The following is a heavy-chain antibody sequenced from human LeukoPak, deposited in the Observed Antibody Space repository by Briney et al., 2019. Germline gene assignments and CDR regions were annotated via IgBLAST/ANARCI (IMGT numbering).Heavy chain of an antibody. CDR3: ARARYSSGWSPTYGMDV. Sequence: PSETLSLTCTVSGGSISSYYWSWIRQAPGKGLEWVGYIYYIGGTNYNPSLKHRITISVATSKNQFSLKLSSVTAADAAVYYCARARYSSGWSPTYGMDVWGQGTTVTVSS. J-gene: IGHJ6*02. CDR1: GGSISSYY. CDR2: IYYIGGT. V-gene: IGHV4-59*01. D-gene: IGHD6-19*01.